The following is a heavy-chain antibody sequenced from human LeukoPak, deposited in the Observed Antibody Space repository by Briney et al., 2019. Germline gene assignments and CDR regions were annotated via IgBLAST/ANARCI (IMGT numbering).Heavy chain of an antibody. V-gene: IGHV4-4*07. Sequence: LETLSLTCTVSGGSISSYYWSWVRQPAGKGLEWIGRMHSSGSTDYNPSLKSRVTMSADTSKNQFSLILSSVTAADTAIYYCARGTYGMDVWGQGTTVTVSS. CDR2: MHSSGST. CDR3: ARGTYGMDV. CDR1: GGSISSYY. J-gene: IGHJ6*02.